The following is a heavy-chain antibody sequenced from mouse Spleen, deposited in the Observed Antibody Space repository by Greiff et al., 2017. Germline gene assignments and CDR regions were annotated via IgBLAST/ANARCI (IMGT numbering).Heavy chain of an antibody. Sequence: EVKVVESGGGLVKPGGSLKLSCAASGFTFSSYTMSWVRQTPEKRLEWVATISGGGGNTYYPDSVKGRFTISRDNAKNTLYLQMSSLRSEDTALYYCARLTNFYFDYWGQGTTLTVSS. J-gene: IGHJ2*01. CDR3: ARLTNFYFDY. CDR2: ISGGGGNT. CDR1: GFTFSSYT. V-gene: IGHV5-9*01. D-gene: IGHD1-1*01.